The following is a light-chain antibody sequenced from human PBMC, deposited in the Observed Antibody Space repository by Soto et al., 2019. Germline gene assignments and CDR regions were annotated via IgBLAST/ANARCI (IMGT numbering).Light chain of an antibody. CDR1: QSVSSN. V-gene: IGKV3-15*01. CDR3: QQYNNWGT. CDR2: GAS. Sequence: EIVMTQSPATLSVSPGERATLSCRASQSVSSNLAWYQQKPGQAPRLLIYGASTRATGIQARFSGSGSWTEFTLTISSLQSEDFAVYYCQQYNNWGTFGQGTKVEIK. J-gene: IGKJ1*01.